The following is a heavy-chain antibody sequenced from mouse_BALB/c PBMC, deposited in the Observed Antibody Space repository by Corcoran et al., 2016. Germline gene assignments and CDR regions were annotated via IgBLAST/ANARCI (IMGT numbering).Heavy chain of an antibody. Sequence: QIQLVQSGPELKKPGETVKISCKASGYTFTNYGMNWVKQAPGKGLKWMGWINTYTGEPTYADDFKGRFAFSLETSASTAYLQINNLKNEDMATYFCARGYYGRYYFDYWGQGTTLTVSS. V-gene: IGHV9-1*02. CDR2: INTYTGEP. CDR3: ARGYYGRYYFDY. CDR1: GYTFTNYG. D-gene: IGHD1-1*01. J-gene: IGHJ2*01.